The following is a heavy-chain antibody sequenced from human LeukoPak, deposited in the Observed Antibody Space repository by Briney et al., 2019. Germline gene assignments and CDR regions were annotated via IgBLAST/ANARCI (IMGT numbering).Heavy chain of an antibody. CDR2: IDPSDSYT. CDR1: GYSFTAYW. D-gene: IGHD5-18*01. V-gene: IGHV5-10-1*01. J-gene: IGHJ4*02. Sequence: GVSLRISCKGSGYSFTAYWIIWVRQRSGKGLECMGSIDPSDSYTNYSPSFQGHVTISTDTSISTAFLQWSSLKASDTAMYYCARRRFSGDTAMLDYWGQGTLVSVSS. CDR3: ARRRFSGDTAMLDY.